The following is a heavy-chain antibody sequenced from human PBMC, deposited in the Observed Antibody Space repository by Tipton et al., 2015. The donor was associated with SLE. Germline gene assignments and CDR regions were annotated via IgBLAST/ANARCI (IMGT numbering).Heavy chain of an antibody. Sequence: TLSLTCTVSGGSISSYYWSWIRQPPGKGLEWIGYIYYSGSTNYNPSLKSRVTISVDTSKNQFSLKLSSVTAADTAVYYCARARHCSSTSCYRWFDPWSQGTLVTVSS. V-gene: IGHV4-59*01. J-gene: IGHJ5*02. CDR3: ARARHCSSTSCYRWFDP. CDR1: GGSISSYY. CDR2: IYYSGST. D-gene: IGHD2-2*02.